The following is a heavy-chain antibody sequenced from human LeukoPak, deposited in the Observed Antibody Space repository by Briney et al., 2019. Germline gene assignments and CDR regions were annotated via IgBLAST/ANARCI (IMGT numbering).Heavy chain of an antibody. CDR2: ISYDGSNK. CDR3: AKDTVGATGGMDV. D-gene: IGHD1-26*01. J-gene: IGHJ6*02. V-gene: IGHV3-30*18. CDR1: GFTFSSYG. Sequence: GGSLRLSCAASGFTFSSYGMHWVRQAPGKGLEWVAVISYDGSNKYYADSVKGRFTISRDNAKNSLYLQMNSLRAEDTALYYCAKDTVGATGGMDVWGQGTTVTVSS.